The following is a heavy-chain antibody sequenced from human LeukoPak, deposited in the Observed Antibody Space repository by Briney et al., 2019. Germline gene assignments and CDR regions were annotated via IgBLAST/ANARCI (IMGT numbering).Heavy chain of an antibody. D-gene: IGHD3-9*01. J-gene: IGHJ4*02. V-gene: IGHV3-74*01. CDR3: ARDILTGYERSDY. Sequence: GGSLRLSCAASGFTFSSSWMHWVRQAPEKGLVWVSRINTDGSSTSYADSVKGRFTISRDNAKHTLYLQMNSLSAEDTAVYYCARDILTGYERSDYWGQGTLVTVSS. CDR1: GFTFSSSW. CDR2: INTDGSST.